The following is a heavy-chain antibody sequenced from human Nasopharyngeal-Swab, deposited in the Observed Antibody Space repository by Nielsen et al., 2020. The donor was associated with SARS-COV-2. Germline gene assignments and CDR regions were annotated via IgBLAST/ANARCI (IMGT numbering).Heavy chain of an antibody. CDR3: ARDAAYCGGDCYLDY. CDR1: GFTFSSHD. J-gene: IGHJ4*02. V-gene: IGHV3-7*04. Sequence: GESLKISCAASGFTFSSHDMTWVRQAPGKGLEWVANIKQDGSEKYYVDSVKGRFTISRDNAKNSLYLQMNSLRAEDTAVYYCARDAAYCGGDCYLDYWGQGTLVTVSS. D-gene: IGHD2-21*02. CDR2: IKQDGSEK.